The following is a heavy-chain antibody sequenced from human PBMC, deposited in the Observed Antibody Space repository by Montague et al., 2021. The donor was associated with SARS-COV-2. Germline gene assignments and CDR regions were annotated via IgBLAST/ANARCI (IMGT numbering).Heavy chain of an antibody. J-gene: IGHJ4*02. Sequence: CAISGDSVGSKNAGWSWKRQTPERGLEWLGRRNYRSKRTSDYATSVEGRISIDPDTSKNQFFLHLRSVTPEDTGVYYCVRDTGSAQAGFDAWGQGTLVTVSS. D-gene: IGHD4-17*01. CDR1: GDSVGSKNAG. CDR3: VRDTGSAQAGFDA. CDR2: RNYRSKRTS. V-gene: IGHV6-1*01.